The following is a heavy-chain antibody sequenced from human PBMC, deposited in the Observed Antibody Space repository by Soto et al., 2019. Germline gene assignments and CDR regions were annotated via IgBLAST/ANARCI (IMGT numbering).Heavy chain of an antibody. CDR3: ARTYYDFWSGYSAHYYYGMDV. CDR2: IYYSGST. CDR1: GGSISSYY. J-gene: IGHJ6*02. Sequence: SETLSLTCTVSGGSISSYYWSWIRQPRGKGLEWIGYIYYSGSTNYNPSLKSRVTISVDTSKNQFSLKLSSVTAADTAVYYCARTYYDFWSGYSAHYYYGMDVWGQGTTVTVSS. D-gene: IGHD3-3*01. V-gene: IGHV4-59*01.